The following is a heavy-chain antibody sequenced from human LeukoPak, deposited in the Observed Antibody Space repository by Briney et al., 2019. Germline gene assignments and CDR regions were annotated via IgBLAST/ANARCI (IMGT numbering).Heavy chain of an antibody. CDR3: AREDDSSGYYPFDP. Sequence: SQTLSLTCTVSGGSISSGSYYWSWIRQPAGKGLEWIGRIYTSGSTNCNPSLKSRVTISVDTSKNQFSLKLSSVTAADTAVYYCAREDDSSGYYPFDPWGQGTLVTVSS. CDR2: IYTSGST. J-gene: IGHJ5*02. D-gene: IGHD3-22*01. CDR1: GGSISSGSYY. V-gene: IGHV4-61*02.